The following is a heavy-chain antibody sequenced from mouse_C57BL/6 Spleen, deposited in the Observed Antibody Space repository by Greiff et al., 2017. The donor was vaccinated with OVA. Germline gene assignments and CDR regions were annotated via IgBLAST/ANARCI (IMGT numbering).Heavy chain of an antibody. CDR1: GYTFTSYW. D-gene: IGHD3-3*01. Sequence: QVHVKQSGAELVKPGASVKMSCKASGYTFTSYWITWVKQRPGQGLEWIGDIYPGSGSTNYNEKFKSKATLTVDTSSSTAYMQLSSLTSEASAVYYCARNGTNYLYAMDYWGQGTSVTVSS. V-gene: IGHV1-55*01. CDR2: IYPGSGST. CDR3: ARNGTNYLYAMDY. J-gene: IGHJ4*01.